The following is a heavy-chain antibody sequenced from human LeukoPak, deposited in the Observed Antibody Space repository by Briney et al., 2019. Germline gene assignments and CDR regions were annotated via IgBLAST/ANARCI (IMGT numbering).Heavy chain of an antibody. CDR2: INPNSGGT. D-gene: IGHD5-12*01. CDR3: AREGGYSGYDEFDY. CDR1: GYTFTGYY. Sequence: ASVKVSCKASGYTFTGYYMRWVRQAPGQGLEWMGWINPNSGGTNYAQKFQGRVTMTRDTSISTAYMELSRLRSDDTAVYYCAREGGYSGYDEFDYWGQGTLVTVSS. J-gene: IGHJ4*02. V-gene: IGHV1-2*02.